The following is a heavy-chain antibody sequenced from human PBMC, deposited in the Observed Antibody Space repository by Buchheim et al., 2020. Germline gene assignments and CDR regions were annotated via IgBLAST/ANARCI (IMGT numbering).Heavy chain of an antibody. CDR2: ISSSSSAV. D-gene: IGHD3-22*01. CDR3: ARGVPHYDSSGYYQFDY. CDR1: GFIFSSYS. Sequence: EVQLVESGGGLIQPGGSLRLSCAASGFIFSSYSMNWVRQAPGKGLEWVLYISSSSSAVYYADSVKGRFTISRDNATNSLYLQMNSLRVEDTAVYYCARGVPHYDSSGYYQFDYWGQGTL. J-gene: IGHJ4*02. V-gene: IGHV3-48*01.